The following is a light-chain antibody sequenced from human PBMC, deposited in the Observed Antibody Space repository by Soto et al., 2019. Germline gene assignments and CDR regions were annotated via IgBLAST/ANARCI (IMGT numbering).Light chain of an antibody. CDR2: DAS. Sequence: EIVLTQSPATLSLSPGERATLSCRASQSVSSYLAWYQQKPGQAPRLLIYDASNRATGIPARFSGSGSGTDFTLTIGSHETEDFAVYYCQQRSNWPPLYTFGQGTKLEIK. CDR1: QSVSSY. V-gene: IGKV3-11*01. J-gene: IGKJ2*01. CDR3: QQRSNWPPLYT.